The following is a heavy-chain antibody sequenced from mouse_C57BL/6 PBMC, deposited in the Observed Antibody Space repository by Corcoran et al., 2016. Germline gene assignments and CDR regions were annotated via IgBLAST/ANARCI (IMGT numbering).Heavy chain of an antibody. V-gene: IGHV1-81*01. CDR2: IYPRSGNT. D-gene: IGHD1-1*01. CDR3: ARTVDYRISYVPLVDD. Sequence: QVQLQQSGAELARPGASVKLSCKASGYTFTSYGISWVKQRTGQGRECIGEIYPRSGNTYSKEKFKGKATLTADKSSITAYMELRSLTFEDSAVYCWARTVDYRISYVPLVDDWGQGTTLTVSS. J-gene: IGHJ2*01. CDR1: GYTFTSYG.